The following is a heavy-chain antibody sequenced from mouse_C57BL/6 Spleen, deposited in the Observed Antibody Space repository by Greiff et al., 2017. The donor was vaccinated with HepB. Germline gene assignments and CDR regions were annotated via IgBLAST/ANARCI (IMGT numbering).Heavy chain of an antibody. CDR1: GYAFSSSW. V-gene: IGHV1-82*01. CDR2: IYPGDGDT. Sequence: VQLQQSGPELVKPGASVKISCKASGYAFSSSWMNWVKQRPGKGLEWIGRIYPGDGDTNYNGKFKGKATLTADKSSSTAYMQLRSLTSEDSAVYFCAPDYYGSSLWYFDVWGTGTTVTVSS. J-gene: IGHJ1*03. CDR3: APDYYGSSLWYFDV. D-gene: IGHD1-1*01.